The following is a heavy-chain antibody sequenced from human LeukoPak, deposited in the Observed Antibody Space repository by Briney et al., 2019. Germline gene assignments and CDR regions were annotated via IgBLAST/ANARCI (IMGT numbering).Heavy chain of an antibody. V-gene: IGHV3-20*01. CDR2: INWNGDST. CDR3: ARDKVNDFYDPVGYDH. Sequence: RSGGSLRLSCAASGFTFDDHGMSWVRQAPGKGLEWVSGINWNGDSTGYGDSVKGRFTISRDNAKNSLYLQMNSLRDEDTALYLCARDKVNDFYDPVGYDHWGQGTLVTVSS. J-gene: IGHJ4*02. CDR1: GFTFDDHG. D-gene: IGHD3-22*01.